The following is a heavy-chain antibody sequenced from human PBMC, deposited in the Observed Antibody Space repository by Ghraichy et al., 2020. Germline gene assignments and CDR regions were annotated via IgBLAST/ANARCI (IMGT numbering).Heavy chain of an antibody. D-gene: IGHD3-10*01. CDR3: ARTLLWFGESVDY. J-gene: IGHJ4*02. CDR1: GGSFSGYY. Sequence: SETLSLTCAVYGGSFSGYYWSWIRQPPGKGLEWIGEINHSGSTNYNPSLKSRVTISVDTSKNQFSLKLSSVTAADTAVYYCARTLLWFGESVDYWGQGTLVTVSS. V-gene: IGHV4-34*01. CDR2: INHSGST.